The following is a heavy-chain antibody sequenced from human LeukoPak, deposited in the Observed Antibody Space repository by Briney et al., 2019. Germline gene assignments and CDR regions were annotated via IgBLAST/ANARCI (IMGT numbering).Heavy chain of an antibody. CDR3: ARVFTVTTGEDY. CDR2: INHSGST. V-gene: IGHV4-34*01. D-gene: IGHD4-17*01. CDR1: GGSFSGYY. J-gene: IGHJ4*02. Sequence: SETLSLTCAVYGGSFSGYYWSWIRQPPGKGLEWIGEINHSGSTNYNPSLKSRVTISVDTSENQFSLKLSSVTAADTAVYYCARVFTVTTGEDYWGQGTLVTVSS.